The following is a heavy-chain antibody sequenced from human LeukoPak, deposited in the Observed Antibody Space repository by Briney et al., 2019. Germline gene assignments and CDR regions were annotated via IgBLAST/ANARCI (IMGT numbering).Heavy chain of an antibody. CDR2: TNPSSRNR. D-gene: IGHD5-18*01. V-gene: IGHV1-8*01. CDR3: ARNPSRSDTYFDL. J-gene: IGHJ4*02. Sequence: ASVKVSCKASGYTSTDYEINWVRQASGQGLEWMGWTNPSSRNRAYAPKFEGRVTMTTDTSTSTAYMELRSLTSEDTAVYYCARNPSRSDTYFDLLGQGTLVTVSS. CDR1: GYTSTDYE.